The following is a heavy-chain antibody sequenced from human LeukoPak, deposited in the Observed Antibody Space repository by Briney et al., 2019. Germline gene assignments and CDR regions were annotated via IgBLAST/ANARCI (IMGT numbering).Heavy chain of an antibody. D-gene: IGHD2-2*01. Sequence: GESLKISCKGYGYRFTSYWIGWGRQMAGKGLEWMGIIYPGDSDSRYSPSFQGQVTISADKSISTAYLQCGSLKASDTAMYYCAGVVPAAMRXFDXWGQRXMVTVX. CDR3: AGVVPAAMRXFDX. J-gene: IGHJ3*02. V-gene: IGHV5-51*01. CDR2: IYPGDSDS. CDR1: GYRFTSYW.